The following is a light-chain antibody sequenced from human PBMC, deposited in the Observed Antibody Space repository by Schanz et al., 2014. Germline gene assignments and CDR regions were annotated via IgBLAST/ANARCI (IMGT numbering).Light chain of an antibody. CDR1: SSDVGGYNY. J-gene: IGLJ2*01. CDR3: CSYVSSSAVL. V-gene: IGLV2-11*01. CDR2: DVT. Sequence: QSALTQPRSVSGSPGQSVTISCTGTSSDVGGYNYVSWYQQHPGKAPKLMIYDVTKWPSGVPDRFSGSKSGNTASLTISGLQAEDEADYYCCSYVSSSAVLFGGGTKLTVL.